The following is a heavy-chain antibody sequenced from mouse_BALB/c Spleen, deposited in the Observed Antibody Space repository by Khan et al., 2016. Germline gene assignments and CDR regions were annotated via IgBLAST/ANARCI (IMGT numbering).Heavy chain of an antibody. CDR3: ARHYGNYERGVFAY. Sequence: EVQLVESGGGLVQPGGSRRLSCAASGFTLSSFGMHWVRQAPEKGLEWVAYISSGSSGIYYEDTVKGRFTISRDNPKNTLFLQMTSLRTEDTAMYYYARHYGNYERGVFAYWGQGTLVTVSA. J-gene: IGHJ3*01. D-gene: IGHD2-1*01. V-gene: IGHV5-17*02. CDR1: GFTLSSFG. CDR2: ISSGSSGI.